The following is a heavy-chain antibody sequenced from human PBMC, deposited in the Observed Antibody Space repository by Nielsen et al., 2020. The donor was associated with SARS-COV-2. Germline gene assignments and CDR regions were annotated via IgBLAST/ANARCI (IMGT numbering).Heavy chain of an antibody. J-gene: IGHJ4*02. CDR1: GYTFTSYG. Sequence: ASVKVSCKASGYTFTSYGISWVRQAPGQGLEGMGWISAYNGNTNYAQKLQGRVTMTTDTSTSTAYMELRSLRSDDTAVYYCARTTYYYDSSGLASFDYWGQGTLVTVSS. V-gene: IGHV1-18*01. CDR3: ARTTYYYDSSGLASFDY. CDR2: ISAYNGNT. D-gene: IGHD3-22*01.